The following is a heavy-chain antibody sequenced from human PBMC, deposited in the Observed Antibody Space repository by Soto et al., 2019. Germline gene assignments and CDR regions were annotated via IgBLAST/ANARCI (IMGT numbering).Heavy chain of an antibody. Sequence: QVQLVESGGGVVQPGRSLRLSCAASGFTFSSYGMHWVRQAPGKGLEWVAVISYDGSNKYYADSVKGRFTISRDNSKNTLYLQMNSLRAEDTAVYYCAKDFHHFSGGSCYFSAFDYWGQGTLVTVSS. J-gene: IGHJ4*02. CDR1: GFTFSSYG. V-gene: IGHV3-30*18. D-gene: IGHD2-15*01. CDR2: ISYDGSNK. CDR3: AKDFHHFSGGSCYFSAFDY.